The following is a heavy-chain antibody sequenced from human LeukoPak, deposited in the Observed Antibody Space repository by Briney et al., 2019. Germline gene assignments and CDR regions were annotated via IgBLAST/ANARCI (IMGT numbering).Heavy chain of an antibody. D-gene: IGHD3-22*01. CDR3: ARAPYYYDSSGTVY. V-gene: IGHV1-69*05. CDR2: IIPILGTA. J-gene: IGHJ4*02. Sequence: SVKVSCKASGGTFSSYAISWVRQAPGQGLEWMGGIIPILGTANYAQKFTITTDESTSTAYMELSSLRSEDTAVYYCARAPYYYDSSGTVYWGQGTLVTVSS. CDR1: GGTFSSYA.